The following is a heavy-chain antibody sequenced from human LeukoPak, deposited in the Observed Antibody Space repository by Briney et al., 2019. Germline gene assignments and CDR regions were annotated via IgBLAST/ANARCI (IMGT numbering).Heavy chain of an antibody. D-gene: IGHD3-10*01. J-gene: IGHJ1*01. CDR2: IYYSGST. V-gene: IGHV4-31*03. CDR3: ARYGSGSYSDDHFQH. CDR1: GGSISRGGYY. Sequence: PSETLSLTCTVSGGSISRGGYYWSWIRQHPGKGLELIGYIYYSGSTYYNPPLKSRVTMLGDTSKNQFSLRLISVTAADTAVYYCARYGSGSYSDDHFQHWGQGTLVTVSS.